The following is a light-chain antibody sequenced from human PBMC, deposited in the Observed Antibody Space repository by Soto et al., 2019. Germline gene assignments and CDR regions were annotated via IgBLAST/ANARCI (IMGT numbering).Light chain of an antibody. V-gene: IGKV1-39*01. CDR3: QQSYSTPLT. CDR1: QSISSY. J-gene: IGKJ4*01. CDR2: AAS. Sequence: DIQMTQSPSSLSASVGDRVTITCLSSQSISSYLNWYQQKPGKAPKLLIYAASSLQSGVPSRFSGSGSGTDFTLTISSLQPEDFATYYCQQSYSTPLTFGGGTVVDIK.